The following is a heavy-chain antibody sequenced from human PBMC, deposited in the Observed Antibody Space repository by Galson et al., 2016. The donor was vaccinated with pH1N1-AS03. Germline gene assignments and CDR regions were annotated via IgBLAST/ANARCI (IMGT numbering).Heavy chain of an antibody. CDR3: AREGRVSESDGYYRPLDL. V-gene: IGHV3-74*03. D-gene: IGHD3-22*01. J-gene: IGHJ3*01. CDR1: AFSFSRHW. Sequence: SLRLSCAASAFSFSRHWMRWVRQAPGKGLVWVSRVSSDGSRTPYTASVKGRFSISRDNAQKMLYLALNSPRDEDTALCLCAREGRVSESDGYYRPLDLWGQGAMVVVS. CDR2: VSSDGSRT.